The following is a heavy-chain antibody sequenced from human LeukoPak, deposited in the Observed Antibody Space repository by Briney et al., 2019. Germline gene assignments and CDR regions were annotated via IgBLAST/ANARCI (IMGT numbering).Heavy chain of an antibody. D-gene: IGHD2-15*01. J-gene: IGHJ4*02. V-gene: IGHV1-24*01. Sequence: ASVKLSCKVSGYTLTELSMHWVRQAPGKGLEWMGGFDPEDGETIYAQKFQGRVTMTRNTSISTAYMELSSLRSEDTAVYYCARGPIGYCSGGSCTWGQGTLVTVSS. CDR1: GYTLTELS. CDR2: FDPEDGET. CDR3: ARGPIGYCSGGSCT.